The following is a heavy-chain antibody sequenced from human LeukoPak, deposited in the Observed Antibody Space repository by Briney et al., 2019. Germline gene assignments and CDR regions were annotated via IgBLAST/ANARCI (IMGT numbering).Heavy chain of an antibody. CDR1: GGSISSGDYY. CDR2: IYYSGSI. CDR3: ARDLSYGSGSYLRDDDAFDI. J-gene: IGHJ3*02. Sequence: PSETLSLTCTVSGGSISSGDYYWSWIRQPPGKGLEWIGYIYYSGSIYYNPSLKSRVTISVDTSKNQFSLKLSSVTAADTAVYYCARDLSYGSGSYLRDDDAFDIWGQGTMVTVSS. V-gene: IGHV4-30-4*01. D-gene: IGHD3-10*01.